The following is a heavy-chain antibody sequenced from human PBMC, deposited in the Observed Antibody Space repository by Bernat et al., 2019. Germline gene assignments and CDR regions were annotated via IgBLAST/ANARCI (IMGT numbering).Heavy chain of an antibody. Sequence: QVQLVESGGGVVQPGRSLRLSCAASGFTFSSYGMHWVRQAPGKGLEWVAVIWYDGSNKYYADSVKGRFTISRDNSKNTLYLQMNSLRAEDTAVYYCVRDDSSGYYPDYWGQGTLVTVSS. J-gene: IGHJ4*02. V-gene: IGHV3-33*01. CDR1: GFTFSSYG. CDR3: VRDDSSGYYPDY. CDR2: IWYDGSNK. D-gene: IGHD3-22*01.